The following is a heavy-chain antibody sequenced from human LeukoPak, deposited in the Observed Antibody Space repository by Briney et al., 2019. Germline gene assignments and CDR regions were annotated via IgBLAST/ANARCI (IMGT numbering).Heavy chain of an antibody. V-gene: IGHV4-34*01. D-gene: IGHD3-10*01. CDR2: INHSGST. J-gene: IGHJ5*02. Sequence: SETLSLTCSVPGASITDSGYYWSWIRQPPGKGLEWIGEINHSGSTNYNPSLKSRVTISVDTSKNQFSLKLSSVTAADTAVYYCARGGYGSGRRWFDPWGQGTLVTVSS. CDR1: GASITDSGYY. CDR3: ARGGYGSGRRWFDP.